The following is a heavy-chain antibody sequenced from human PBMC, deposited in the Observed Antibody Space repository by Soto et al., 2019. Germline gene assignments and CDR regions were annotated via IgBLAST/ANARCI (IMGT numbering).Heavy chain of an antibody. CDR1: GGSFSGYY. CDR3: ASGGGMGATYYYYGMDV. D-gene: IGHD1-26*01. CDR2: INHSGST. V-gene: IGHV4-34*01. J-gene: IGHJ6*02. Sequence: SETLSLTCAVYGGSFSGYYWSWIRQPPGKGLEWIGEINHSGSTNYNPSLKSRVTISVDTSKNQFSLKLSSVTAADTAVYYCASGGGMGATYYYYGMDVWGQGTTVPVS.